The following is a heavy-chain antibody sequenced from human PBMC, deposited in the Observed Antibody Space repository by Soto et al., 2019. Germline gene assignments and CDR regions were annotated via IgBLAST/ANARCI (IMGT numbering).Heavy chain of an antibody. J-gene: IGHJ4*02. CDR2: IKQDGSEK. CDR1: GFTFSSYW. V-gene: IGHV3-7*01. D-gene: IGHD2-15*01. Sequence: EVQLVESGGGLVQPGGSLRLSCAASGFTFSSYWMSWVRQAPGKGLEWVANIKQDGSEKYYVDSVKGRFTISRDNAKNSLYLQMNSLRAEDTAVYYCAKGRVVAATARGWDYWGQRTLVTVSS. CDR3: AKGRVVAATARGWDY.